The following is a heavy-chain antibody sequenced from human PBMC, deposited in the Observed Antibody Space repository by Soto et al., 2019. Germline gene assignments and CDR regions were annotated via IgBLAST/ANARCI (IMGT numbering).Heavy chain of an antibody. V-gene: IGHV4-30-2*05. CDR3: ARGGLDDFWSGYLYHLAS. CDR2: IYHSGST. D-gene: IGHD3-3*01. CDR1: YGSSGSRGYS. J-gene: IGHJ5*01. Sequence: TWGVAYGSSGSRGYSRSFIKQPPGNGLEWIGYIYHSGSTYYNPSLKSRVTISVDTSKNQFSPKLSSVTAADTAVYYCARGGLDDFWSGYLYHLASWGLGTPVPVSS.